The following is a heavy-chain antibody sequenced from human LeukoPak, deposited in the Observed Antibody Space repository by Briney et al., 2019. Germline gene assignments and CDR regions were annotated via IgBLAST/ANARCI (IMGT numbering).Heavy chain of an antibody. D-gene: IGHD2-21*01. V-gene: IGHV4-59*01. J-gene: IGHJ4*02. Sequence: SETLSLTCTVSGGSISSYYCSWIRQPPGKGLEWIGYIYYSGSTNYNPSLKSRVTISVDTSKNQFSLKLSSVTAADTAVYYCAGSIRGIDYWGQGTLVTVSS. CDR2: IYYSGST. CDR1: GGSISSYY. CDR3: AGSIRGIDY.